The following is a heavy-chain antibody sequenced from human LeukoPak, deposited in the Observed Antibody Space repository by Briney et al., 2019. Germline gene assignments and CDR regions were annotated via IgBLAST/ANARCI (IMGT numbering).Heavy chain of an antibody. CDR1: GDSVSRDSIA. J-gene: IGHJ4*02. CDR2: TYYKSTWSN. D-gene: IGHD6-19*01. CDR3: ARGTGWPQFDY. V-gene: IGHV6-1*01. Sequence: SQTLSLTCAISGDSVSRDSIAWNWIRQSPPRGLEWLGRTYYKSTWSNDYAVSVKSRITINPDTSKNQFSLQLNSVTPEDTAVYYCARGTGWPQFDYWGQGTLVTVSS.